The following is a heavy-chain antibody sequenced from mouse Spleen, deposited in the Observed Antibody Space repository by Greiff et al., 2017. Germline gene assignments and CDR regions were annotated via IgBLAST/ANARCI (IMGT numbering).Heavy chain of an antibody. V-gene: IGHV1-5*01. J-gene: IGHJ4*01. Sequence: EVQLQQSGTVLARPGASVKMSCKTSGYTFTSYWMHWVKQRPGQGLEWIGAIYPGNSDTSYNQKFKGKAKLTAVTSASTAYMELSSLTNEDSAVYYCTPTGTGGYYAMDYWGQGTSVTVSS. CDR3: TPTGTGGYYAMDY. D-gene: IGHD4-1*01. CDR2: IYPGNSDT. CDR1: GYTFTSYW.